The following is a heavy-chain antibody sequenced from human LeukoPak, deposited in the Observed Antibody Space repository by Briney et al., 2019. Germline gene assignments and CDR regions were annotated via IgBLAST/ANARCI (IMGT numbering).Heavy chain of an antibody. CDR1: GGSISSYY. J-gene: IGHJ4*02. CDR2: IYYSGST. CDR3: ARDPSGYSSRFDY. V-gene: IGHV4-59*12. D-gene: IGHD3-22*01. Sequence: NPSETLSLTCTVSGGSISSYYWSWIRQPPGKGLEWIGYIYYSGSTNYNPSLKSRVTISIDTSKNQFSLKLSYVTAADTAVYYCARDPSGYSSRFDYWGQGTLVTVSS.